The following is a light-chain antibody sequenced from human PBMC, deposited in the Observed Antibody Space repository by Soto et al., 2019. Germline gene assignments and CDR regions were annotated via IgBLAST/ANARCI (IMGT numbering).Light chain of an antibody. CDR2: DVS. J-gene: IGLJ1*01. CDR3: SSYTSSTGTEV. CDR1: SSDVGGYNF. Sequence: QSALTQPASVSGSPGQSITISCTGTSSDVGGYNFVSWYQQYPGKAPKLMIYDVSNRPSGVSNRFSGSKSGNTASLTISGLQAEDEADYYCSSYTSSTGTEVFGTGTKLTVL. V-gene: IGLV2-14*01.